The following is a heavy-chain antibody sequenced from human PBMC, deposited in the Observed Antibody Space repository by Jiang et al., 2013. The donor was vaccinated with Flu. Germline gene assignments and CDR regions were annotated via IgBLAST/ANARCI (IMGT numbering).Heavy chain of an antibody. J-gene: IGHJ4*02. CDR3: ARAPYYCPNGHCFFH. V-gene: IGHV5-10-1*01. CDR2: IDPSDSYT. D-gene: IGHD2-8*01. CDR1: GYSFTTYW. Sequence: SGAEVKRPGESLTISCRASGYSFTTYWINWVRQMPGKGLEWMGAIDPSDSYTKYNPSFEGLVTISADKSATSAYLQWNTLRASDTAIYYCARAPYYCPNGHCFFHWGQGTLVSVSS.